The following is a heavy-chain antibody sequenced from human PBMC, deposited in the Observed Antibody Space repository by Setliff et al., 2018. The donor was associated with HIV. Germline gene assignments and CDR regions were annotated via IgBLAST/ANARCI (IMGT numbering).Heavy chain of an antibody. D-gene: IGHD1-26*01. J-gene: IGHJ4*02. Sequence: SETLSLTCTVSGGSISSGSYFWSWIRQPPGKGLEWIGYSRSTNDNPSLKSRVTISVDTSKNQFSLKLTSVTASDTAVYYCARDNMGSLDFWGQGTLVTVS. CDR2: SRST. CDR1: GGSISSGSYF. V-gene: IGHV4-61*01. CDR3: ARDNMGSLDF.